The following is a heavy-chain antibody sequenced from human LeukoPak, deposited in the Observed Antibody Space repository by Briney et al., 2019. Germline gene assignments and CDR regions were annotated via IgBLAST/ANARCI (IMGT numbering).Heavy chain of an antibody. D-gene: IGHD3-22*01. CDR3: ARVCRDSSGYGAFDI. Sequence: GGSLRLSCAASGFTFSSYEMNWVRQAPGKGLEWVSYISRSGSLIYYADSVKGRFTIFRDNAKNSLYLQMNSLRDEDTAVYYCARVCRDSSGYGAFDIWGQGTMVTVSS. V-gene: IGHV3-48*03. J-gene: IGHJ3*02. CDR1: GFTFSSYE. CDR2: ISRSGSLI.